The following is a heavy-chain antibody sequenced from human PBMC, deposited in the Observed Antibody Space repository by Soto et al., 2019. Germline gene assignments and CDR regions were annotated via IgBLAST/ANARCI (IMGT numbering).Heavy chain of an antibody. CDR3: ARAGHVPGALVDY. CDR1: GFPFSNYT. Sequence: EVQLVQSGGGLVQPGGSLRLSCAASGFPFSNYTRNCFPHSPAMGRGWVPYITGSRSTIYNAASVRGRFTISRDNARSSLYLQMNSLRDEDTAVYYCARAGHVPGALVDYWGQGNLVIVSS. V-gene: IGHV3-48*02. CDR2: ITGSRSTI. D-gene: IGHD2-2*01. J-gene: IGHJ4*02.